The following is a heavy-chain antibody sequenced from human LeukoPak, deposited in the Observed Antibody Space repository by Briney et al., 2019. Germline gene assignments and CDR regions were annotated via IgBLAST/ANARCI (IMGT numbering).Heavy chain of an antibody. V-gene: IGHV3-7*01. Sequence: PGGSLRLSCAASGFTFSSYWMSWVRQAPGKGLEWVANIKQDGSEKYYVDSVKGRFTISRDNAKNSLYLQMNSLRAEDTAVYYCARERITMVRGEFDYWGQGTLVTVSS. CDR2: IKQDGSEK. CDR3: ARERITMVRGEFDY. CDR1: GFTFSSYW. D-gene: IGHD3-10*01. J-gene: IGHJ4*02.